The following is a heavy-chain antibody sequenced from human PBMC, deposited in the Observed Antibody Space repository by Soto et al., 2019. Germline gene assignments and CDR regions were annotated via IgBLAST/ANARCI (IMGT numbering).Heavy chain of an antibody. D-gene: IGHD3-10*01. V-gene: IGHV1-46*01. Sequence: ASVKVSCKASGYTFTSYYMHWVRQAPGQGLEWMGIINPSGGSTSYAQKFKGRVTMTRDTSTSTVYMELSSLRSEDTAVYYCARDQVSGGTMVRGVTAYGMDVWGQGTTVTVSS. CDR1: GYTFTSYY. CDR2: INPSGGST. J-gene: IGHJ6*02. CDR3: ARDQVSGGTMVRGVTAYGMDV.